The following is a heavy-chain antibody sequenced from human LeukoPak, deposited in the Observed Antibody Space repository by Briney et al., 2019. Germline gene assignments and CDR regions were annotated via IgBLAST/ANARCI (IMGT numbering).Heavy chain of an antibody. CDR2: IYHSGST. D-gene: IGHD5-18*01. Sequence: SETLSLTCAVSGGSISSGGYSWSWIRQPPGKGLEWIGYIYHSGSTYYNPSLKSRATISVDRSKNQFSLKLSSVTAADTAVYYCARDNYSYGLDYWGQGTLVTVSS. V-gene: IGHV4-30-2*01. CDR3: ARDNYSYGLDY. CDR1: GGSISSGGYS. J-gene: IGHJ4*02.